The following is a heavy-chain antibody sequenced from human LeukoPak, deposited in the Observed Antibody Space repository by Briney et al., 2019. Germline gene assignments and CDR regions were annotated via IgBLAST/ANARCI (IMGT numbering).Heavy chain of an antibody. CDR3: AKTRLEYYYDSSGYLALDY. D-gene: IGHD3-22*01. CDR2: ISGSGGST. Sequence: GGSLRLSCAASGFTFSSYAMSWVRQAPGKGLEWVSAISGSGGSTYYADSVKGRFTISRDNSKNTLYLQMNSLRAKDTAVYYCAKTRLEYYYDSSGYLALDYWGQGTLVTVSS. V-gene: IGHV3-23*01. CDR1: GFTFSSYA. J-gene: IGHJ4*02.